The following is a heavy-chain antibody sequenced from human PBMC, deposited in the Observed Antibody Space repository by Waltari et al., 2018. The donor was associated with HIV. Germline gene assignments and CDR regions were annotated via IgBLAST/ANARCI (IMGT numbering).Heavy chain of an antibody. J-gene: IGHJ5*02. V-gene: IGHV1-8*02. Sequence: QVQLVQSGAEVKKPAASVKVSCKTSGYTFTSYEINWVRQATGQGLEWLGWMNPNRGNTGYAQKFQGRVTMTRNTSISTADMELSSLRSEDAAVYYCAMDRVVWFEPWGQGTLVTVAS. CDR3: AMDRVVWFEP. CDR1: GYTFTSYE. D-gene: IGHD3-10*01. CDR2: MNPNRGNT.